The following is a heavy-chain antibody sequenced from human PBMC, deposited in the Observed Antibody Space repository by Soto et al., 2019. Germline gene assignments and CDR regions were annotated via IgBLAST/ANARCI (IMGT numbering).Heavy chain of an antibody. CDR1: GGSFSGYY. CDR2: INHSGST. V-gene: IGHV4-34*01. J-gene: IGHJ4*02. D-gene: IGHD5-12*01. Sequence: PSETLSLTCAVYGGSFSGYYWSWIRQPPGKGLEWIGEINHSGSTNYNPPLKSRVTISVDTSKNQFSLKLSSVTAADTAVYYCARGGGYSGYRSREYDYWGQGTLVTVSS. CDR3: ARGGGYSGYRSREYDY.